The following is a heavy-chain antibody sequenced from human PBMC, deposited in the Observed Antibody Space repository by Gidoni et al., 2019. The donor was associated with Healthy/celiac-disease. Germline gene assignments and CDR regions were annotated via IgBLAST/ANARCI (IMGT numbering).Heavy chain of an antibody. CDR1: VFSFSSYA. J-gene: IGHJ4*02. CDR3: ARGRGGGDLGIIDY. V-gene: IGHV3-30*04. D-gene: IGHD2-21*02. CDR2: IAYDGSKE. Sequence: HVQLVESGAGVVQPGRSLRLSCAASVFSFSSYAMHWVRQAPGTGLWWVAVIAYDGSKEYYADSEKGRFTIARDNSKNTLYLQRNSLRAEDTAVYYGARGRGGGDLGIIDYWGQGTLVTVSS.